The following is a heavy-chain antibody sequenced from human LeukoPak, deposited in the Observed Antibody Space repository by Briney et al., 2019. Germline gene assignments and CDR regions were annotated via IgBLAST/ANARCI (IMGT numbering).Heavy chain of an antibody. D-gene: IGHD6-13*01. CDR1: GYTFHNYG. CDR3: ARTSGVSAAGSPYYFDY. J-gene: IGHJ4*02. V-gene: IGHV1-18*01. CDR2: ISPYSGNT. Sequence: ASVKVSCKASGYTFHNYGISWVRQAPGQGLEWMGWISPYSGNTDYTDRLQGRVTMTTDTSTTTAFMELRSLRSDDTAVYYCARTSGVSAAGSPYYFDYWGQGTLVTVSS.